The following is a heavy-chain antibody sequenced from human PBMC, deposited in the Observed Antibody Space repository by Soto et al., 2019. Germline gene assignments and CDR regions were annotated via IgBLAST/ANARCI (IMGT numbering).Heavy chain of an antibody. CDR2: IIPIFGTA. Sequence: QVQLVQSGAEVKKPGSSVKVSCKASGGTFSSYAISWVRQAPGQGLEWMGGIIPIFGTANYAQKFQGRVTITADESTSTAYRELSSLRSDDPAVYYCARGQSPHLLNWFDPWGQGTLVTVSS. V-gene: IGHV1-69*12. CDR1: GGTFSSYA. J-gene: IGHJ5*02. D-gene: IGHD1-26*01. CDR3: ARGQSPHLLNWFDP.